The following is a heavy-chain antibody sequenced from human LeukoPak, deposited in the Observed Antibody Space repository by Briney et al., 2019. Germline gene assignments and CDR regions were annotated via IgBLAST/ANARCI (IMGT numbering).Heavy chain of an antibody. CDR3: ARGPPGLQEGY. J-gene: IGHJ4*02. D-gene: IGHD5-24*01. Sequence: GGSLRLSCAASGFTFSSYNMNWVRQAPGKGLERVSSISSSSTYIYYADSVKGRFTISRDNAKNSLYLQMNGLRAEDTAVYFCARGPPGLQEGYWGQGTLVTVSS. V-gene: IGHV3-21*01. CDR1: GFTFSSYN. CDR2: ISSSSTYI.